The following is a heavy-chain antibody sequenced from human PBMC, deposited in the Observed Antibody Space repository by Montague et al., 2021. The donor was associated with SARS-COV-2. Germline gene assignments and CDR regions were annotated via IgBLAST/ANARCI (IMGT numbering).Heavy chain of an antibody. CDR1: GGSFSGYY. J-gene: IGHJ6*03. D-gene: IGHD6-6*01. Sequence: SETLSLTCAVYGGSFSGYYWSWIRQPPGKGLEWIGEINHSGSTNYNPSLKSRVTISMDTSKNQFSLKLSSVTAADTAVYYCARGVRQLGVRYYYYDIDVWDKGTTVTVSS. CDR2: INHSGST. V-gene: IGHV4-34*01. CDR3: ARGVRQLGVRYYYYDIDV.